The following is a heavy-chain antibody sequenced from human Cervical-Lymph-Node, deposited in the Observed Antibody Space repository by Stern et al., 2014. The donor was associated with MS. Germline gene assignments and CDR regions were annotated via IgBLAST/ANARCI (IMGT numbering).Heavy chain of an antibody. CDR3: ASPLTATSVPFGYYGMDV. CDR1: GGTFSNYA. D-gene: IGHD4-17*01. V-gene: IGHV1-69*01. J-gene: IGHJ6*02. Sequence: VHLVESGAEVKKTGSSVKVSCKASGGTFSNYATSWVRQAPGQGLEWMGGIVPLFGKPNYAQKFQGRVTITADESTSTAYMDLSSLRSEDTAVYYCASPLTATSVPFGYYGMDVWGQGTTVTVS. CDR2: IVPLFGKP.